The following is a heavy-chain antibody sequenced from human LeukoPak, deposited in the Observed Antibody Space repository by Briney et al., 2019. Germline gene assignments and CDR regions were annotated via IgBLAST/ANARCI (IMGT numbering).Heavy chain of an antibody. J-gene: IGHJ4*02. CDR3: ARRGYYDSSGYYNFDY. D-gene: IGHD3-22*01. V-gene: IGHV5-51*01. CDR2: IYPGDSDT. Sequence: GESLKISCTGSGYSFTNYWIAWVRPMPGKGLEWMGIIYPGDSDTRYSPSFQGQVTISADKTISTAYLQWSSLKASGTAMYYCARRGYYDSSGYYNFDYWGQGTLVTVSS. CDR1: GYSFTNYW.